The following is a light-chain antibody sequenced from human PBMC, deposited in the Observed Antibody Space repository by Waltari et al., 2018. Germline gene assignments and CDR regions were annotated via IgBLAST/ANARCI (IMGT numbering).Light chain of an antibody. CDR2: RSA. J-gene: IGLJ3*02. CDR1: SSNIGTNY. CDR3: AAWDDSLSGVV. Sequence: QSVLTQPPSASETPGQRVTISCSGSSSNIGTNYVYWYQQLPGTAPKLLIYRSAPRISGVPDRLSGSPPGTSAALALSGRRSEDEAAYYCAAWDDSLSGVVFGGGTKVTVL. V-gene: IGLV1-47*01.